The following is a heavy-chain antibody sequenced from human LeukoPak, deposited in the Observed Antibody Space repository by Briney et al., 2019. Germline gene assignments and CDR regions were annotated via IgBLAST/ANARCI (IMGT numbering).Heavy chain of an antibody. CDR3: TRDRGTYNWLDP. CDR1: GFTLSDSA. D-gene: IGHD1-26*01. CDR2: IDRPAKSYAT. Sequence: GGSLTLSCAASGFTLSDSAIHWVRQASGKGLEWVGLIDRPAKSYATAYGASVGGRFTISRDDSKNTAYLQRDSLKTEDTALYYCTRDRGTYNWLDPWGQGTLVTVSS. V-gene: IGHV3-73*01. J-gene: IGHJ5*02.